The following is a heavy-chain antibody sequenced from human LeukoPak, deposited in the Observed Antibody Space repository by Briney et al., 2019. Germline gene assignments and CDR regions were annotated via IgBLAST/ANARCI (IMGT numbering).Heavy chain of an antibody. D-gene: IGHD5-24*01. CDR3: ARVTHVEMATTYNWFDP. V-gene: IGHV3-66*01. Sequence: GGSLRLSCAASGFTVSSNYMSWVRQAPGKGLEWVSVIYSGGSTYYADSVKGRFTISRDNSKNTLYLQMNSLRAEDTAVYYCARVTHVEMATTYNWFDPWGQGTLVTVSS. CDR2: IYSGGST. J-gene: IGHJ5*02. CDR1: GFTVSSNY.